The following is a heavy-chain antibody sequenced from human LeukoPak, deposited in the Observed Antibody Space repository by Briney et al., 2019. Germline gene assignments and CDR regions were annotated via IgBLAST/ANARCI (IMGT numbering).Heavy chain of an antibody. CDR1: GGSFSGYY. Sequence: PSETLFLTCAVYGGSFSGYYWSWIRQPPGKGLEWIGEINHSGSTNYNPSLKSRVTISVDTSKNQFSLKLSAVTAADTAVYYCARGRPAYSGSYKAAFDYWGQGTLVTVSS. D-gene: IGHD1-26*01. J-gene: IGHJ4*02. CDR3: ARGRPAYSGSYKAAFDY. V-gene: IGHV4-34*01. CDR2: INHSGST.